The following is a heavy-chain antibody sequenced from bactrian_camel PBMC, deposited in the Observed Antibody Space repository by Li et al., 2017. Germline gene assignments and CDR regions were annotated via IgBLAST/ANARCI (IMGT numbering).Heavy chain of an antibody. Sequence: HVQLVESGGGSVQAGGSLRLSCTASGYDYDPNYMVIAWFRQGPGKEREGLAVIYTGAGNAFSADSVKGRFTISQDSAKKTLYLQMHNLQPEDAGTYYCALDVVAFQPSPLSAASYQHWGQGTQVTVS. V-gene: IGHV3S54*01. CDR3: ALDVVAFQPSPLSAASYQH. CDR2: IYTGAGNA. CDR1: GYDYDPNY. D-gene: IGHD1*01. J-gene: IGHJ4*01.